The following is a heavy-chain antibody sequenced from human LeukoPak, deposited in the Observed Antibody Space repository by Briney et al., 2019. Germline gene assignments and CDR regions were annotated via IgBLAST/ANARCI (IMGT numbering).Heavy chain of an antibody. J-gene: IGHJ4*02. D-gene: IGHD6-19*01. CDR1: GFTFSSYG. V-gene: IGHV3-30*18. CDR3: AKGSGIAVAGTTVTDY. Sequence: PGGSLRLSCAASGFTFSSYGMHWVRQAPGKGLEWVAVISYDGSNKYYADSVKGRFTISRDNSKNTLYLQMNSLRAEDTAVYYCAKGSGIAVAGTTVTDYWGQGTLVTVSS. CDR2: ISYDGSNK.